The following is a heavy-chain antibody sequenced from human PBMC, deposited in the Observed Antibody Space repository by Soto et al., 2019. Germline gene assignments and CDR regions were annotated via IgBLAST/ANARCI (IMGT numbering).Heavy chain of an antibody. CDR1: DFDFSSYG. CDR2: SSYDGRET. J-gene: IGHJ4*02. Sequence: PGGSLRLSCAASDFDFSSYGIHWVRQAPGKGLEWVAASSYDGRETFYADSAKGRFTVSKEMSKNTAFLPMNALRHEDTAVYFCARDSGWPILNFDNWGQGTPVTVSS. V-gene: IGHV3-30*03. D-gene: IGHD3-10*01. CDR3: ARDSGWPILNFDN.